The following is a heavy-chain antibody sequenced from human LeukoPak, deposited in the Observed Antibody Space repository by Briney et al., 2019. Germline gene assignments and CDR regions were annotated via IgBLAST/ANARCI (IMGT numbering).Heavy chain of an antibody. J-gene: IGHJ4*02. CDR1: GYSISSTYY. D-gene: IGHD2-21*01. V-gene: IGHV4-38-2*02. CDR3: ARVTAPVATFDY. CDR2: IPHSGST. Sequence: SETLSLTCTVSGYSISSTYYGAWIRQPPGKGLEWIATIPHSGSTYYTPSLESRLTISLDTSRNHFSLRLSSVTAADTAVYYCARVTAPVATFDYWGLGTLVAVSS.